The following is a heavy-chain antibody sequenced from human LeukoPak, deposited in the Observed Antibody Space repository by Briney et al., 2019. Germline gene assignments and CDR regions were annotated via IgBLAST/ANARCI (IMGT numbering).Heavy chain of an antibody. Sequence: PGESLKISCKGSGYSFSNYWIGWVRQMPGKGLEWMGIIYPGDSDIRYGPSFQGQVTISADKSISTAYLQWSSLKASDTAMYYCARTNADDFWSGYYLGWFDPWGQGTLVTVSS. CDR1: GYSFSNYW. CDR3: ARTNADDFWSGYYLGWFDP. V-gene: IGHV5-51*01. J-gene: IGHJ5*02. CDR2: IYPGDSDI. D-gene: IGHD3-3*01.